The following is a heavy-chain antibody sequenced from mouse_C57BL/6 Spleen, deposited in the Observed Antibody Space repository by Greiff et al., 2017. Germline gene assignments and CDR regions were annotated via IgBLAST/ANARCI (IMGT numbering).Heavy chain of an antibody. V-gene: IGHV3-6*01. D-gene: IGHD4-1*02. CDR1: GYSITSGYY. J-gene: IGHJ4*01. CDR3: AINWDDAMDY. CDR2: ISYDGSN. Sequence: EVQLQESGPGLVKPSQSLSLTCSVTGYSITSGYYWNWIRQFPGNKLEWMGYISYDGSNNYNPSLKNRISITRDTSKNQFFLKLNSVTTEDTATXYCAINWDDAMDYWGQGTSVTVSS.